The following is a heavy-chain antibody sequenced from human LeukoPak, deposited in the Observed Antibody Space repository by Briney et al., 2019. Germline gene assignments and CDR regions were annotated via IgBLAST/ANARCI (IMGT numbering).Heavy chain of an antibody. Sequence: GGSLRLSCAASGFTVSSNYMSWVRQAPGKGLEWVSVIYSGGSTYYADSVKGRFTISRDNAKNSLYLQMNSLRAEDTAVYYCAREPGYYDSSGYFYTAIWGQGTLVTVSS. V-gene: IGHV3-66*01. J-gene: IGHJ4*02. D-gene: IGHD3-22*01. CDR3: AREPGYYDSSGYFYTAI. CDR1: GFTVSSNY. CDR2: IYSGGST.